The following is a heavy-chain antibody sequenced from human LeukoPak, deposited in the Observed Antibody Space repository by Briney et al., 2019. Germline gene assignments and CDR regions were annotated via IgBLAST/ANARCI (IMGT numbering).Heavy chain of an antibody. CDR2: IYYSGST. CDR1: GDSISSYV. D-gene: IGHD1-26*01. V-gene: IGHV4-59*01. Sequence: SETLSLTCTVSGDSISSYVWNWIWQPPGKGLEWVGYIYYSGSTNYNPSLKSRVTISVDTSKNQFSLKLISVTAADAAVYYCARGGGGSYYNWFDPWGQGTLVTVSS. J-gene: IGHJ5*02. CDR3: ARGGGGSYYNWFDP.